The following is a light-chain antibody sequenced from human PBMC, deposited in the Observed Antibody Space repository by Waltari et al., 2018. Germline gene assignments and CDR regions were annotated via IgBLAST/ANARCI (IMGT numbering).Light chain of an antibody. CDR1: SSNIDRHT. V-gene: IGLV1-36*01. CDR2: YDD. J-gene: IGLJ3*02. Sequence: QSLLTQPPSVSAPPGQRVTISCSGSSSNIDRHTIHWYQQLPEKSPRLLIYYDDLLPSGVSDRFSGFKSDTSASLAISGLQSEDEGLYYCATWDDGLKTWVFGGGTQLTVL. CDR3: ATWDDGLKTWV.